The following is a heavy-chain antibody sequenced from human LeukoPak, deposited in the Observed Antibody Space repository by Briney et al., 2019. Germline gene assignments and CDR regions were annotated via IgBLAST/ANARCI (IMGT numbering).Heavy chain of an antibody. V-gene: IGHV3-23*01. CDR1: GFTFSNYN. Sequence: GGSLRLSCAASGFTFSNYNLNWVRQAPGKGLEWVSTISASGASTGYADSVKGRFTISRDNSKNTLYLQMNSLRAEDTAVYYCTKDDGYYDSSGSFLFDSWGQGTLVTVSS. J-gene: IGHJ4*02. CDR2: ISASGAST. D-gene: IGHD3-22*01. CDR3: TKDDGYYDSSGSFLFDS.